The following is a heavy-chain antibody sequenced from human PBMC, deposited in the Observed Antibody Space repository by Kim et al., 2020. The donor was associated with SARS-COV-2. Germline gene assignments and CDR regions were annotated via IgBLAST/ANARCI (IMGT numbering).Heavy chain of an antibody. CDR1: GGSFSGYY. Sequence: SETLSLTCAVYGGSFSGYYWSWIRQPPGKGLEWIGEINHSGSTNYNPSLKSRVTISVDTSKNQFSLKLSSVTAADTAVYYCARRFVLMVYAMGGWFDPWG. CDR3: ARRFVLMVYAMGGWFDP. D-gene: IGHD2-8*01. V-gene: IGHV4-34*01. J-gene: IGHJ5*02. CDR2: INHSGST.